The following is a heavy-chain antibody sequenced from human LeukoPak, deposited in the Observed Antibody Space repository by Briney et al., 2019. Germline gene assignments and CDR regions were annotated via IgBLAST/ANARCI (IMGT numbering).Heavy chain of an antibody. CDR3: ARGAGYCSGGSCYGVSWFDP. J-gene: IGHJ5*02. CDR1: GYSISSGYY. Sequence: SETLSLTCTVSGYSISSGYYWGWIRQPPGKGLEWIGSIYHSGSTYYNPSLKSRVTISVDTSKNQFSLKLSSVTAADTAVYYCARGAGYCSGGSCYGVSWFDPWGQGTLVTVSS. V-gene: IGHV4-38-2*02. CDR2: IYHSGST. D-gene: IGHD2-15*01.